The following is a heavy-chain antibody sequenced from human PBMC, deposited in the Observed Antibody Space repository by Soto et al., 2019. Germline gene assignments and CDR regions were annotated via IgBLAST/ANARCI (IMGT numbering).Heavy chain of an antibody. V-gene: IGHV3-23*01. CDR3: ARSLGQGTHYFDY. D-gene: IGHD3-16*01. Sequence: EVQLLESGGSLVQPGGSLRLSCEASGFTFRSYGMSWVRQAPGKGLEWVSTLSDNTYYAGSVKGRFTISSDNSKSTLYLEMTSLRDADTALYYCARSLGQGTHYFDYWGHGTLVTVSA. J-gene: IGHJ4*01. CDR2: LSDNT. CDR1: GFTFRSYG.